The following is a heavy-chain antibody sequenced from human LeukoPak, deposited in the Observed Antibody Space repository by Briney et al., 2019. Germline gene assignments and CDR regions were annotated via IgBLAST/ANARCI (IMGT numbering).Heavy chain of an antibody. D-gene: IGHD5-24*01. V-gene: IGHV4-39*01. CDR2: IYYSGST. CDR1: VGSISSSSYY. CDR3: ARRGMATSYFDY. J-gene: IGHJ4*02. Sequence: PSETLSLTCTVSVGSISSSSYYWGWIRQPPGKGLEWIGSIYYSGSTYYNPSLKSRVTISVDTSKNQFSLKLSSVAAADTAVYYCARRGMATSYFDYWGQGTLVTVSS.